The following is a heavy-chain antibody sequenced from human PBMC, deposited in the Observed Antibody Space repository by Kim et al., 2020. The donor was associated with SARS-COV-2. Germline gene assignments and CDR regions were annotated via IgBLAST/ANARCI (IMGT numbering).Heavy chain of an antibody. D-gene: IGHD6-6*01. CDR1: GFTVANNY. V-gene: IGHV3-53*01. CDR2: IYAGDTK. CDR3: AADRGWGSSWPLPFDH. Sequence: GGSLRLSCAATGFTVANNYLSWVRQAPGKGLEWVSVIYAGDTKYYADSVKGRFTISRDNSKNILYLQMNSLRVEDTAMYYCAADRGWGSSWPLPFDHWG. J-gene: IGHJ4*01.